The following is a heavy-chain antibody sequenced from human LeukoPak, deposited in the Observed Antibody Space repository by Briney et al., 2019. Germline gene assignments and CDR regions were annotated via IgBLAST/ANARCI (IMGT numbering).Heavy chain of an antibody. CDR2: ISRSGSTK. V-gene: IGHV3-11*04. Sequence: GGSLRLSCAASGFTFSDYNMRWLRQAPGKGLEWVSSISRSGSTKYYADSVKGRFTISRDNAKNSLFLQMNSLRAEDTAVYYCARVMEYYYYYMDVWGKGTTVTVSS. CDR3: ARVMEYYYYYMDV. J-gene: IGHJ6*03. D-gene: IGHD3-10*01. CDR1: GFTFSDYN.